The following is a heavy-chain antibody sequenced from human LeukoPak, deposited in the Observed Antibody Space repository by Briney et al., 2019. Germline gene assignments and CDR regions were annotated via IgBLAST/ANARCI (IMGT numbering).Heavy chain of an antibody. CDR3: AKDVNVGGDYFDY. V-gene: IGHV3-30*02. Sequence: GGSLRLSCAASGFTFSNYGMHWVRLAPCKGLEWVAFIRYDGSIKYYVDSVKGRFTVSRENSKNTLYLQMNNLRAEDTAVYYCAKDVNVGGDYFDYWGQGTLVTVSS. CDR2: IRYDGSIK. J-gene: IGHJ4*02. CDR1: GFTFSNYG. D-gene: IGHD3-10*01.